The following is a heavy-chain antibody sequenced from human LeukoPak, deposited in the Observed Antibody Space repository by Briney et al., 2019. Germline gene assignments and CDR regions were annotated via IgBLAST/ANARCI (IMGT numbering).Heavy chain of an antibody. CDR2: IGTAGDT. V-gene: IGHV3-13*01. J-gene: IGHJ4*02. CDR1: GFTFSSYD. Sequence: GGSLRLSCAASGFTFSSYDMHWVRQATGKGLEWVSAIGTAGDTYYPGSVKGRFTISRENAKNSLYLQINSLRAGDTAVYYCARGRRWGYYDSSGYYAFDYWGQGTLVTVSS. D-gene: IGHD3-22*01. CDR3: ARGRRWGYYDSSGYYAFDY.